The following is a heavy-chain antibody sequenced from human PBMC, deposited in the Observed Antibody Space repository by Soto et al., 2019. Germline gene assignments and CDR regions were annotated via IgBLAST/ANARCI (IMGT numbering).Heavy chain of an antibody. V-gene: IGHV3-23*01. CDR3: AKGRGGSGSLTPLVDG. Sequence: EVQLLESGGGLVQPGGSLRLSCAASGFTFNNYAMTWVRQAPGKGLEWVSAISGGGDTTSYADSVKGRFTVSRDGSKNTLYLQMSSLRAEYTALYYCAKGRGGSGSLTPLVDGWGQGTLVTVSS. D-gene: IGHD3-10*01. CDR2: ISGGGDTT. CDR1: GFTFNNYA. J-gene: IGHJ4*02.